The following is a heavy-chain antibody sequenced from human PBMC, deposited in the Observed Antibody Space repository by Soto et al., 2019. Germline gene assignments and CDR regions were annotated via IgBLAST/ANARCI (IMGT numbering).Heavy chain of an antibody. D-gene: IGHD1-7*01. CDR3: AREITPASYNRNYGDDAFDI. CDR1: GFTFSSYS. J-gene: IGHJ3*02. V-gene: IGHV3-21*01. Sequence: GGSLRLSCAASGFTFSSYSMNWVRQAPGKGLEWVSSISSSSSYIYYADSVKGRFTISRDNAKNSLYLQMNSLRAEDQAVYYCAREITPASYNRNYGDDAFDIWGQGTMVTVS. CDR2: ISSSSSYI.